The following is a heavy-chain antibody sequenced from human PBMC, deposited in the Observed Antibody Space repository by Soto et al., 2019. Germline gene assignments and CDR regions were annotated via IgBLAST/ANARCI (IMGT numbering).Heavy chain of an antibody. D-gene: IGHD1-1*01. CDR2: IWYDGSNK. J-gene: IGHJ5*02. Sequence: PGGSLRLSCAASGFTFSSYGMHWVRQAPGKGLEWVAVIWYDGSNKYYADSVKGRFTISRDNSKNTLYLQMNSLRAEDTAVYYCAREVYPGRFNWFDPWGQGTLVTVSS. CDR3: AREVYPGRFNWFDP. V-gene: IGHV3-33*01. CDR1: GFTFSSYG.